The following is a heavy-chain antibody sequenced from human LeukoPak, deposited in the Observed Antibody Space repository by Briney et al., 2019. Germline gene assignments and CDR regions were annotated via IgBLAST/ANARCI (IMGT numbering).Heavy chain of an antibody. CDR1: GGSFSGYY. J-gene: IGHJ4*02. CDR3: ARGLGY. V-gene: IGHV4-34*01. D-gene: IGHD7-27*01. Sequence: SETLSLTCAVYGGSFSGYYWSWIRQPPGKGLEWTGEINHSGSTNYNPSLKSRVTISVDTSKNQFSLKLSSVTAADTAVYYCARGLGYWGQGTLVTVSS. CDR2: INHSGST.